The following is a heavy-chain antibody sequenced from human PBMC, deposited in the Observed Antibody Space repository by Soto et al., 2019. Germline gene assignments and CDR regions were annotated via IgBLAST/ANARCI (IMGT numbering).Heavy chain of an antibody. V-gene: IGHV3-15*01. CDR1: GFTFSNAW. CDR2: IKNKPEGATT. Sequence: EVQLVESGGGLVKPGGSLRLSCAASGFTFSNAWLTWVRQAPGKGLEWVGRIKNKPEGATTDYAAPLKGRFTISRDDSXXXLYLQMNXXXXEXTAXYYCTTGYPXXYDFSDYHGDDAFDVWGQGTLVTVSS. D-gene: IGHD3-22*01. CDR3: TTGYPXXYDFSDYHGDDAFDV. J-gene: IGHJ3*01.